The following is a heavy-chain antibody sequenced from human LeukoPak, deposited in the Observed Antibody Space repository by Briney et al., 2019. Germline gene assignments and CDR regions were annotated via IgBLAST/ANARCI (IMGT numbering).Heavy chain of an antibody. CDR1: AFTFSNYE. J-gene: IGHJ4*02. Sequence: PGGSLRLSCAASAFTFSNYEMNWVRQAPGKGLEWGSYISSSGSTIYYADSVKGRFTISRDNAKNSLYLQMNSLRAEDTAVYYCARAFYDFLTGYPAYFDYWGQGTLVTVSS. CDR3: ARAFYDFLTGYPAYFDY. D-gene: IGHD3-9*01. V-gene: IGHV3-48*03. CDR2: ISSSGSTI.